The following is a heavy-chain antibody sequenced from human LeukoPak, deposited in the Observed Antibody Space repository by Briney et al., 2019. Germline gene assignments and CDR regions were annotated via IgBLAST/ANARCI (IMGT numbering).Heavy chain of an antibody. J-gene: IGHJ4*02. CDR3: ARSVNWAFDF. CDR1: GFTFSSYW. Sequence: GGSLRLSCVASGFTFSSYWMHWVRQAPGERLVWVSRISTDGSSTGYADSVKGRFTISRDNAKNTLYLQMNSLGAEDTAVYYCARSVNWAFDFWGQGILVTVSS. V-gene: IGHV3-74*01. D-gene: IGHD7-27*01. CDR2: ISTDGSST.